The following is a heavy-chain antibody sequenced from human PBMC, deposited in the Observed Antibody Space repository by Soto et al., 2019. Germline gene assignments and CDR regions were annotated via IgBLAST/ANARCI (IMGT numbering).Heavy chain of an antibody. V-gene: IGHV4-59*01. CDR1: GASIRSYY. CDR2: IYYSGST. Sequence: QVQLQESGPGLVKPSETLSLTCTVSGASIRSYYWSWIRQPPGQGLEWIGFIYYSGSTNYNPSLKSRFTLSVDTSKNQFSLRVSSVTAADTAVYYCARDHNGSPLLDYCGQRTHVTVSS. CDR3: ARDHNGSPLLDY. D-gene: IGHD1-26*01. J-gene: IGHJ4*02.